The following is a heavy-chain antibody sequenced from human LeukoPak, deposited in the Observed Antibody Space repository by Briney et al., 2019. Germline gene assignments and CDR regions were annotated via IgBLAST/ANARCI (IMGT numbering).Heavy chain of an antibody. CDR3: ARYSYGYRY. V-gene: IGHV4-61*05. Sequence: PSETLSLTCTVSGGSVTSNSYCWGWVRQPPGKGLEWIGYIYYSGSTNYNPSLKSRVTISVDTSKNQFSLKLSSVTAADTAVYYCARYSYGYRYWGQGTLVTVSS. CDR1: GGSVTSNSYC. CDR2: IYYSGST. D-gene: IGHD5-18*01. J-gene: IGHJ4*02.